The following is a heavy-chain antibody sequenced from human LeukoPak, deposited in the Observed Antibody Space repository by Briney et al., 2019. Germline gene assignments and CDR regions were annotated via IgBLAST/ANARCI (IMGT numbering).Heavy chain of an antibody. CDR2: IYTSGST. J-gene: IGHJ6*03. Sequence: SQTLSLTCTVSGGSISSGSYYWSWIRQPAGKGLEWIGRIYTSGSTYYNPSLKSRVTISVDTSKNQFSLKLSSVTAADTAVYYCARQTEYQLPYYYYYMDVWGKGTTVTVSS. CDR3: ARQTEYQLPYYYYYMDV. CDR1: GGSISSGSYY. V-gene: IGHV4-61*02. D-gene: IGHD2-2*01.